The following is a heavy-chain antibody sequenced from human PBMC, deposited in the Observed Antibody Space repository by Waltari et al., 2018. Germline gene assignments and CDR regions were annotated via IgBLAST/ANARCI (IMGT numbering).Heavy chain of an antibody. CDR2: SYPIVGTA. J-gene: IGHJ4*02. V-gene: IGHV1-69*08. Sequence: QVQLVQSGAEVKKPGSSVKVSCKASGGTFSSYAISWVRQAPGQGLEWMGRSYPIVGTANYAQKIQGIVTITADKSTSTAYMERSSLRSENTAVYYCSATYYYDSSGPTPGYWGQGTLVTVSS. CDR3: SATYYYDSSGPTPGY. CDR1: GGTFSSYA. D-gene: IGHD3-22*01.